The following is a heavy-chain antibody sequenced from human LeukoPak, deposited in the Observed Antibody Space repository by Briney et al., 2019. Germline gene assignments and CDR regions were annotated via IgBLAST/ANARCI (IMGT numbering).Heavy chain of an antibody. D-gene: IGHD3-22*01. J-gene: IGHJ3*02. CDR3: ARDAAYYYDSSGSKGAFDI. Sequence: GGSLRLSCAASGFTFSSYAMHWVRQAPGKGLEWVAVISYDGSNKYYADPVKGRFTISRDNSKNTLYLQMNSLRAEDTAVYYCARDAAYYYDSSGSKGAFDIWGQGTMVTVSS. CDR1: GFTFSSYA. CDR2: ISYDGSNK. V-gene: IGHV3-30*04.